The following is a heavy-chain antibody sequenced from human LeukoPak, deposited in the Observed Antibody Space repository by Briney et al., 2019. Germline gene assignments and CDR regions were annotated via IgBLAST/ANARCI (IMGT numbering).Heavy chain of an antibody. CDR2: IYYSGST. J-gene: IGHJ3*02. CDR1: GGSISSSSYY. CDR3: ARVVRAAAGSGAFDI. V-gene: IGHV4-39*07. D-gene: IGHD6-13*01. Sequence: SETLSLTCTVSGGSISSSSYYWGWIRQPPGKGLEWIGSIYYSGSTYYNPSLKSRVTISVDTSKNQFSLKLSSVTAADTAVYYCARVVRAAAGSGAFDIWGQGTMVTVSS.